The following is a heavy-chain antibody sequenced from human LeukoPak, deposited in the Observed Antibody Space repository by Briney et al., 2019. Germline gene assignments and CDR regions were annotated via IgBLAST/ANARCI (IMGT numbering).Heavy chain of an antibody. J-gene: IGHJ4*02. V-gene: IGHV3-33*01. CDR3: AGRNPYGDNSVRGL. CDR1: GFTFSYYG. Sequence: GRSLRLSCAASGFTFSYYGMHWVRQAPGKGLEWVAVIWYDGSKKYYADSMKGRFTISRDNSKNTLYLQMNSLRAEDTAVYYCAGRNPYGDNSVRGLWGQGTLVTVSS. CDR2: IWYDGSKK. D-gene: IGHD4-23*01.